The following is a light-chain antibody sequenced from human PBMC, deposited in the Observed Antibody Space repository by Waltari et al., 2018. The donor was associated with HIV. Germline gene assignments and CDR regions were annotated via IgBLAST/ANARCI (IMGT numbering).Light chain of an antibody. CDR1: MGDLTY. V-gene: IGLV2-14*03. Sequence: QSAPTQPASVSGSPGQSITISCNNMGDLTYVSWYQQYPGKAPKLLIYEISNRPSGISMRSAGSKSCDTASLTISGLQADDEADYFCTKYTSTNVLSLFGDGTKVTVL. CDR3: TKYTSTNVLSL. CDR2: EIS. J-gene: IGLJ2*01.